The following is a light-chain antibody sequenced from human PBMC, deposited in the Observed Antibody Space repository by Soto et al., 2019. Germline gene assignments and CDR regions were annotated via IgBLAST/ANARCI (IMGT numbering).Light chain of an antibody. CDR1: SSHVGTYNR. CDR2: EGN. J-gene: IGLJ1*01. CDR3: CSYAGGGMYC. Sequence: QSVLTQPASVSGSPGQSSSISCTGSSSHVGTYNRISWNQQHPGDAPRLMIYEGNKRPSGVSNRFSGSKSGSTASLTISGLQAEDEGDVYCCSYAGGGMYCFGTGTKVTVL. V-gene: IGLV2-23*01.